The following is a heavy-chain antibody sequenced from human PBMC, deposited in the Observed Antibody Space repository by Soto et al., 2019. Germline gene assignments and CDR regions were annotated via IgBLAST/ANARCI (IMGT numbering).Heavy chain of an antibody. CDR3: AKERLGRGIDY. J-gene: IGHJ4*02. CDR1: GFTFSNYA. V-gene: IGHV3-23*01. CDR2: VNNGGGGT. Sequence: GGSLRLSCAASGFTFSNYAMTWVRQAPGKGPEWISTVNNGGGGTYYADSEKGRFTISRDNSKNTLYLQVSSLRAEDTAVYYCAKERLGRGIDYWGQGILVTVSS. D-gene: IGHD3-10*01.